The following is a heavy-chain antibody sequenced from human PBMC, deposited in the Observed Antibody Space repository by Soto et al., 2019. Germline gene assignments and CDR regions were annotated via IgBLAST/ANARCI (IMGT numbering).Heavy chain of an antibody. CDR2: IKQDGSEK. CDR3: AREWVWFGYCSGGSCRYLVRSDAFDI. Sequence: EVQLVESGGGLVQPGGSLRLSCAASGFTFSSYWMSWVRQAPGKGLEWVANIKQDGSEKYYVDSVKGRFTISRDNAKNSLYLQMNSLRAEDTAVYYCAREWVWFGYCSGGSCRYLVRSDAFDIWGQGTMVTVSS. D-gene: IGHD2-15*01. J-gene: IGHJ3*02. CDR1: GFTFSSYW. V-gene: IGHV3-7*01.